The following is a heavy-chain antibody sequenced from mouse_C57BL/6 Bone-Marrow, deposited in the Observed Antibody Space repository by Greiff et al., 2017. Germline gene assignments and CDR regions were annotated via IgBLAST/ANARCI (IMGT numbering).Heavy chain of an antibody. D-gene: IGHD1-1*01. Sequence: VKLQQPGAELVMPGASVKLSCKASGYTFTSYWMHWVKQRPGQGLEWIGEIDPSDSYTNYNQKFKGKSTLTVDKSSSTAYMQLSSLTSEDSAVYYCAREGFITTMDYWGQGTSVTVSS. J-gene: IGHJ4*01. V-gene: IGHV1-69*01. CDR3: AREGFITTMDY. CDR2: IDPSDSYT. CDR1: GYTFTSYW.